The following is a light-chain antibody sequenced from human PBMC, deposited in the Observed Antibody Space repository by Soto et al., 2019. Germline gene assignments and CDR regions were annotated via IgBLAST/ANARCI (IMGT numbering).Light chain of an antibody. CDR3: QQYGRPPAA. J-gene: IGKJ1*01. V-gene: IGKV3-20*01. CDR2: GAS. CDR1: QSVSSSY. Sequence: EIVLTQSPGTLSLSPGESATLSCRASQSVSSSYLAWYQQKPGQAPRLLIYGASNRATGIPDRFSGSGSGTDFTLIISRLEPEDFAVYYCQQYGRPPAAFGQGTKVEIK.